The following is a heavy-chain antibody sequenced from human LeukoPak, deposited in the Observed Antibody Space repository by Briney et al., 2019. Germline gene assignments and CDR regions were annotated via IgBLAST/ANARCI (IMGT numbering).Heavy chain of an antibody. Sequence: SVKVSCKASGGTFSSYAISWVRQAPGQGLEWMGRIIPIFGIANYAQKFQGRVTITADKSTSTAYMELSSLRSEDTAVYYCAGFTYSGSYAFDYWGQGTLVTVSS. CDR3: AGFTYSGSYAFDY. D-gene: IGHD1-26*01. V-gene: IGHV1-69*04. CDR1: GGTFSSYA. J-gene: IGHJ4*02. CDR2: IIPIFGIA.